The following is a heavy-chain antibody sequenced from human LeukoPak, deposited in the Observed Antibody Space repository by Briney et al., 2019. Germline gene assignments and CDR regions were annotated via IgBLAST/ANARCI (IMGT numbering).Heavy chain of an antibody. Sequence: PSETLCLACTVSGVSISSYYWSWIRQPAGTGLEWIGRIYTSGSTNYNPSLKSRVTMSVDTSKNQFSLKLSSVTAADTAVYYCARDLAYGSGMGYFDYWGQGTLVTVSS. CDR3: ARDLAYGSGMGYFDY. CDR2: IYTSGST. V-gene: IGHV4-4*07. J-gene: IGHJ4*02. D-gene: IGHD3-10*01. CDR1: GVSISSYY.